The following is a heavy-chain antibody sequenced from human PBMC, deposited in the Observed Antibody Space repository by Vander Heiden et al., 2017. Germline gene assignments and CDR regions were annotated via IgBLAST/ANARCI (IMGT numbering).Heavy chain of an antibody. Sequence: EVQLVESGGGLVKPGRSLRLSCTASGFTFGDYAMSWFRQAPGKGLEWVGFIRSKAYGGTTEYAASVKGRFTISRDDSKSIAYLQMKSMKTEETAVYYCTRDPAAAGSPDFDYWGQGTLVTVSS. CDR3: TRDPAAAGSPDFDY. J-gene: IGHJ4*02. D-gene: IGHD6-13*01. CDR1: GFTFGDYA. V-gene: IGHV3-49*05. CDR2: IRSKAYGGTT.